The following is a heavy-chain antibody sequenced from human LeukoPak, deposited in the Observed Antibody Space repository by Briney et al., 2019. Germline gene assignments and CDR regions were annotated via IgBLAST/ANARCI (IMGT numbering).Heavy chain of an antibody. V-gene: IGHV3-23*01. Sequence: TGGSLRLSCAASGFTFSSFAMIWVRQPPGKGVEWVSSIFPSGGEIQYADSVRGRFTISRDNSKSTLYLQMNSLRAEDTAVYYCAREGRIPFDYWGQGTLVTVSS. CDR3: AREGRIPFDY. CDR1: GFTFSSFA. J-gene: IGHJ4*02. D-gene: IGHD2-15*01. CDR2: IFPSGGEI.